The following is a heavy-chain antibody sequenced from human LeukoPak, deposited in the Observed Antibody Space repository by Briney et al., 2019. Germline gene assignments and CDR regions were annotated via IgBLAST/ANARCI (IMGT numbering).Heavy chain of an antibody. CDR1: GGSISSYY. V-gene: IGHV4-59*08. CDR3: ARQQYASGNSYYLDY. CDR2: IYYSGST. J-gene: IGHJ4*02. Sequence: PSETLSLTCSVSGGSISSYYWSWIRQPPGKGLQWIGYIYYSGSTNYNPSLKSRVTISADTSKNQCSLKLSSVTAADTAVYYCARQQYASGNSYYLDYWGQGTRVTVSS. D-gene: IGHD2-2*01.